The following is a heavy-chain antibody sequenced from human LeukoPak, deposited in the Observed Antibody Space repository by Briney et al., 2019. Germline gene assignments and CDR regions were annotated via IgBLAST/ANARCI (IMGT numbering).Heavy chain of an antibody. CDR2: INPNSGGT. V-gene: IGHV1-2*02. J-gene: IGHJ4*02. D-gene: IGHD3-22*01. Sequence: ASVKVSCKASGYTFTGYYMHWVRQAPGQGLEWMGWINPNSGGTNYAQKFQGRVTMTRDTSISTAYMELSRLRSDDTAVYYCARVSDYYDSSGYLGYWGQGTLVTVSS. CDR1: GYTFTGYY. CDR3: ARVSDYYDSSGYLGY.